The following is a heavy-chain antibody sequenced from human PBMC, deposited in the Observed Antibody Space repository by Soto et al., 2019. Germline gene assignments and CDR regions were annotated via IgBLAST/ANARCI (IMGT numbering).Heavy chain of an antibody. V-gene: IGHV1-18*04. CDR2: INPYNGDT. CDR3: ARDPVAGHFDN. D-gene: IGHD6-19*01. J-gene: IGHJ4*02. CDR1: GYPFTSYD. Sequence: QVPLVQSGGEVRKAGASVRVSCKTSGYPFTSYDISWVRQAPGQGLEWMGWINPYNGDTNYTQTFQGRVTMTKDTSTTTVYMELRSLKFDDTAVYFCARDPVAGHFDNWGQGTLVTVSS.